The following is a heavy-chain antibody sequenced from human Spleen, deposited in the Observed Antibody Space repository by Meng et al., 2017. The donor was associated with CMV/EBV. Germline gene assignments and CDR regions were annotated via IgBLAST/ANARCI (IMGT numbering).Heavy chain of an antibody. CDR2: VFYTGST. J-gene: IGHJ4*02. CDR1: GGSLSTYW. Sequence: ESLKISCSVSGGSLSTYWWSWIRQPPGKGLEWIGYVFYTGSTNYNPSLNSRVTISIDTSKNEFSLNLFSVTAADTAVYFCARGEDGYDYRYFEYWGQGALVTVSS. D-gene: IGHD5-12*01. CDR3: ARGEDGYDYRYFEY. V-gene: IGHV4-59*12.